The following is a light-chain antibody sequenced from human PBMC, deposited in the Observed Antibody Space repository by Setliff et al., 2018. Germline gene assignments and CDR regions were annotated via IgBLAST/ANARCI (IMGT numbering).Light chain of an antibody. CDR1: SNDVWGHNY. V-gene: IGLV2-8*01. J-gene: IGLJ1*01. Sequence: QSVLTQPPSASGSPGQSVTISCTGTSNDVWGHNYVSWYQQHPGKAPQLIIYDVTKRPSGVPDRFSGSKSGNTASLTVSGLQAEDEADYYCSSYADSNIFLFGTGTKVHRP. CDR3: SSYADSNIFL. CDR2: DVT.